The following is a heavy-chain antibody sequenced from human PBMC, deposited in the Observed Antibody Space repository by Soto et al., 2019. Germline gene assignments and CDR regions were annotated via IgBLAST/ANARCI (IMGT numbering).Heavy chain of an antibody. Sequence: VGSLRLSCAASGFTVSSNYMSWVRQAPGKGLEWFSVIYSGGSTYYADSVKGRFTISRDNSKNTLYLQMNSLRAEDTAVYYCARLRGFGDRFDPWGQGTLVTVSS. CDR3: ARLRGFGDRFDP. J-gene: IGHJ5*02. V-gene: IGHV3-53*01. D-gene: IGHD3-10*01. CDR2: IYSGGST. CDR1: GFTVSSNY.